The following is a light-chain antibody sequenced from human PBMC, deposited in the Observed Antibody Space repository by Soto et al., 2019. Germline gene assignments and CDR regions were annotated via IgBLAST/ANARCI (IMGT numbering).Light chain of an antibody. V-gene: IGKV3-11*01. CDR2: DAS. CDR3: QQRRSWPLS. CDR1: QSVSSF. Sequence: ETVLTQSPATLSLSPGERATLSCRASQSVSSFLLWYQQKPGQAPRLLIYDASNRATGIPARFSGSGSGTDVTLTISSLEPEDFAVYYCQQRRSWPLSFGGGTKVEI. J-gene: IGKJ4*01.